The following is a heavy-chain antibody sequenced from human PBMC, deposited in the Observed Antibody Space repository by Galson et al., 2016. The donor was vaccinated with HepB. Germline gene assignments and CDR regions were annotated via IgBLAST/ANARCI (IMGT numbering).Heavy chain of an antibody. V-gene: IGHV3-9*01. D-gene: IGHD3-22*01. CDR1: GFTFEDYA. J-gene: IGHJ1*01. CDR3: TKDFYSSGPEYVHH. Sequence: SLRLSCAASGFTFEDYAMHWVRPFPGKGLEWVSGINWNRGVTVYAESVKGRFTISRDNAKNSLYLQMNSLRPEDTAFYYCTKDFYSSGPEYVHHWGRGPLFTVSS. CDR2: INWNRGVT.